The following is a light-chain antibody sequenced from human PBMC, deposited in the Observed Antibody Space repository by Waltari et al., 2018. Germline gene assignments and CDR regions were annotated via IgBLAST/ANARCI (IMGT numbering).Light chain of an antibody. CDR2: KDT. Sequence: SYKLTQPPAMSVSPGQTAKITCSALKQYVHWYQQRPGQAPVLVIYKDTERPSGIPDRFSGSSSGTTVTLTISGVQAEDEADYYCQSPDSTSTYTQWVFGGGTKLTVL. CDR3: QSPDSTSTYTQWV. CDR1: KQY. J-gene: IGLJ3*02. V-gene: IGLV3-25*03.